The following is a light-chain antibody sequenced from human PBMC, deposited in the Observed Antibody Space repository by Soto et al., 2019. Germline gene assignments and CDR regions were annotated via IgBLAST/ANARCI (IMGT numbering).Light chain of an antibody. V-gene: IGKV3-15*01. CDR2: DAS. Sequence: EIVMTQSPATLSVSPGERATLSCRASQSVSGNLAWYQQKPGQAPRLLIYDASTRATGVPARYSGSRSGTDFTLTISSLQSEDFAVYYCQQYNKWPSTFGQGTKVEIK. CDR3: QQYNKWPST. CDR1: QSVSGN. J-gene: IGKJ1*01.